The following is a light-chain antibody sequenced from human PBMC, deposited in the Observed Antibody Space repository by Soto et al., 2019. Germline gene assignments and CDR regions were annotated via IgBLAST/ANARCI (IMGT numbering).Light chain of an antibody. V-gene: IGKV3-15*01. CDR1: QSVNSR. J-gene: IGKJ4*01. CDR2: GAS. CDR3: QQYDNCPLT. Sequence: EIVMTQSPATLPVSPGERATFSCRASQSVNSRLAWYQQNPGQAPRLLIYGASTRATGVPARFSGSGSGTEFPLTINPLQSEDVAVYYCQQYDNCPLTFGGGTKVEIK.